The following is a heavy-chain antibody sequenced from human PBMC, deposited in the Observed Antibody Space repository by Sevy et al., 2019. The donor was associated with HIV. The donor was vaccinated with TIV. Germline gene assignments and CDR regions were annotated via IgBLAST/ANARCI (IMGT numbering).Heavy chain of an antibody. D-gene: IGHD4-4*01. CDR2: LYYSRST. J-gene: IGHJ6*02. Sequence: SETLSLTCTVSGDSISGYYWSWIRQPPGKGLEWIGYLYYSRSTNYNPSLKSRVTISVDTSKNQVSLKVSSVTTADTAVYYCARAYSEYYYGMDVWGQGTTVTVSS. CDR1: GDSISGYY. CDR3: ARAYSEYYYGMDV. V-gene: IGHV4-59*01.